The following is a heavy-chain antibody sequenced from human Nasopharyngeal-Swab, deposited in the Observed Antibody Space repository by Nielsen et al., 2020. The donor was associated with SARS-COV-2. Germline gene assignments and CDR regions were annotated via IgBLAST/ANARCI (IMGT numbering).Heavy chain of an antibody. J-gene: IGHJ4*02. CDR1: GFTFSSYS. CDR3: ARGIAARHAYDY. V-gene: IGHV3-48*01. D-gene: IGHD6-6*01. Sequence: GGSLRLSCAASGFTFSSYSMNWVRQAPGKGLEWVSYISSSSTIYYADSVKGRFTISRDNAKNSLYLQMNSLRAEDTAVYYCARGIAARHAYDYWGQGTLVTVSS. CDR2: ISSSSTI.